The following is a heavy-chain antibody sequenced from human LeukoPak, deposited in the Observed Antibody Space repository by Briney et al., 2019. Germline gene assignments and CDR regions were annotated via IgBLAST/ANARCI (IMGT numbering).Heavy chain of an antibody. J-gene: IGHJ4*02. V-gene: IGHV3-64*04. D-gene: IGHD6-19*01. CDR2: ISSNGATT. Sequence: GGSLRLSCSASGFTFNRFYLHWVRQAPGKGLEFVSHISSNGATTYYADSVKGRFTISRDNYNNTLLLQMNSLRAEDTAVYYCARTDISGWSRPLDCWGQGTLVTVSS. CDR3: ARTDISGWSRPLDC. CDR1: GFTFNRFY.